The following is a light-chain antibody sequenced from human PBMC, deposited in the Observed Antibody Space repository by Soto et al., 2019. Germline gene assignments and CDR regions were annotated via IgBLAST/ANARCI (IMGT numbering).Light chain of an antibody. CDR1: SSDVGTYYF. V-gene: IGLV2-23*03. Sequence: QSALTQPASVSGSLGQSITISCTGSSSDVGTYYFVSWYQQHPDKVPKLMIYEGTKRPSGVSDRFSGSKSGNTASMTISGLQAEDEANYYCCSYAGSSTFVVFGGGTKLTVL. J-gene: IGLJ2*01. CDR2: EGT. CDR3: CSYAGSSTFVV.